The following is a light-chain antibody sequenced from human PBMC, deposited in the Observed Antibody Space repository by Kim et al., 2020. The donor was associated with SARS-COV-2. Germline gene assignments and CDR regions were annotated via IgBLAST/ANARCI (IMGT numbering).Light chain of an antibody. Sequence: VSPGQTATITCSGENLANKYVCWYHQKTGQSPVLVMHQDARRPAGIPERFSGSNSGTTATLTISGTQPLDEGDYYCQAWDSNIVIFGGGTQLTVL. V-gene: IGLV3-1*01. CDR3: QAWDSNIVI. CDR1: NLANKY. J-gene: IGLJ2*01. CDR2: QDA.